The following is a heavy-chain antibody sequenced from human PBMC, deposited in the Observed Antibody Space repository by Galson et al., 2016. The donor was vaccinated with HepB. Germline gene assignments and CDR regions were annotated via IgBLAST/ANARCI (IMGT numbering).Heavy chain of an antibody. CDR3: ARQGDYYDSSGYFDS. J-gene: IGHJ4*02. Sequence: SETLSLTCTVSGGSISSYYWAWIRQPPGKGLEWIGTIYYVGTTYYNPSLKSRVTISVDTSRNQFSLKLSSVTAADPAVYSCARQGDYYDSSGYFDSWGRGTLVTVSS. CDR2: IYYVGTT. V-gene: IGHV4-39*01. CDR1: GGSISSYY. D-gene: IGHD3-22*01.